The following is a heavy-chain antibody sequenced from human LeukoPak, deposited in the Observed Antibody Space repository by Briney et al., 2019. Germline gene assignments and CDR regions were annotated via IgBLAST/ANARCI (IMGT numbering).Heavy chain of an antibody. CDR2: INPNSGGT. V-gene: IGHV1-2*02. CDR3: ARDVPLYSSSSGPSNWFDP. J-gene: IGHJ5*02. D-gene: IGHD6-6*01. Sequence: ASVKVSCKASGGTFSSYAVSWVRQAPGQGLEWMGWINPNSGGTNYAQKFQGRVTMTRDTSISTAYMELSRLRSDDTAVYYCARDVPLYSSSSGPSNWFDPWGQGTLVTVSS. CDR1: GGTFSSYA.